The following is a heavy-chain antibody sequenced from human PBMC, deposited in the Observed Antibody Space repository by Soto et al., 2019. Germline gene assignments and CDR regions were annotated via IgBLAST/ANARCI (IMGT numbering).Heavy chain of an antibody. Sequence: ASVKVSCKVSGYTLTELSMHWVRQAPGKGLEWMGGFDPEDGETIYAQKFQGRVTMTEDASTDTAYMELSSLRSEDTAVYYCATRYCISTGCQGYYYYGMDVWGQGTTVTVSS. CDR1: GYTLTELS. CDR3: ATRYCISTGCQGYYYYGMDV. D-gene: IGHD2-2*01. CDR2: FDPEDGET. J-gene: IGHJ6*02. V-gene: IGHV1-24*01.